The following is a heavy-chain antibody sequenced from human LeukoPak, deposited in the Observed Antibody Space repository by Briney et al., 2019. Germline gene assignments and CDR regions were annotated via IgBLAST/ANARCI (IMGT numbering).Heavy chain of an antibody. J-gene: IGHJ5*02. V-gene: IGHV3-23*01. CDR1: EFTFGTFT. D-gene: IGHD3-10*01. CDR3: AKSSGSSQKGFDP. Sequence: GGSLRLSCAASEFTFGTFTMSWVRQAPGKGLEWVASITGDGENTYSADSVKGRFSISRDNSKDMLFLQMSSLRVDDTAIYFCAKSSGSSQKGFDPWGQGTLVTVSS. CDR2: ITGDGENT.